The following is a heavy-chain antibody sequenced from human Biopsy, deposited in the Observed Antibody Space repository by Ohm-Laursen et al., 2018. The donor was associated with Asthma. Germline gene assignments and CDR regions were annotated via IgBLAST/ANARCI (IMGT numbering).Heavy chain of an antibody. CDR2: IYYTGSD. CDR1: GGSVSTGSYY. J-gene: IGHJ4*02. Sequence: GTLSLTCTVSGGSVSTGSYYWSWIRQPPGKGLEWLGYIYYTGSDNYNPSLKSRVTISVDTSKNQFSLRLNSVTAADTAVYYCARGSNYHGSGRAPIGMDVWGQGTLVTVSS. CDR3: ARGSNYHGSGRAPIGMDV. V-gene: IGHV4-61*01. D-gene: IGHD3-10*01.